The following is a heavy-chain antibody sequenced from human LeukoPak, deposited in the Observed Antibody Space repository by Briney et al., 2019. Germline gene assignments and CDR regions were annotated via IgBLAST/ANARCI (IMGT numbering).Heavy chain of an antibody. CDR1: GDSVSSKSAT. V-gene: IGHV6-1*01. D-gene: IGHD6-13*01. Sequence: SQILSLTCAISGDSVSSKSATWTWIRQSPSRGLEWLGGTYYRSKWYNDYAVSVKGRITINPDTSKNQSSLHLNFVTPEDTAVHYCARVGQRYSSAWYYVDYYDYWGQGTLVTVSS. CDR2: TYYRSKWYN. CDR3: ARVGQRYSSAWYYVDYYDY. J-gene: IGHJ4*02.